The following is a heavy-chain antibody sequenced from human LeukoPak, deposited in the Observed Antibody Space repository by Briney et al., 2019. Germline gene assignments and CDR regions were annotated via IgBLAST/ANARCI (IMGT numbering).Heavy chain of an antibody. D-gene: IGHD3-3*01. CDR2: IYPGDSDT. V-gene: IGHV5-51*01. CDR1: GYSFTSYW. CDR3: ARHGTTIFGVVDT. Sequence: GESLKISWKGTGYSFTSYWIGWVRQMPGKGLEWMGIIYPGDSDTRYSPSFQGQVTISADKSISTAYLQWSSLKASDTAMYYCARHGTTIFGVVDTWGQGTLVTVSS. J-gene: IGHJ5*02.